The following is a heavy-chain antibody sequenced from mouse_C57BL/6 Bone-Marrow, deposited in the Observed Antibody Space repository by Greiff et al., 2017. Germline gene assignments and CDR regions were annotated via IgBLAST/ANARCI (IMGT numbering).Heavy chain of an antibody. CDR2: INPNNGGT. CDR3: ARPPYYSNYGDY. V-gene: IGHV1-26*01. Sequence: EVKLQQSGPELVKPGASVKISCKASGYTFTDYYMNWVKQSHGKSLEWIGDINPNNGGTSYNQKFKGKATLTVDKSSSTAYMELRSLTSEDSAVYYCARPPYYSNYGDYWGQGTTLTVSS. J-gene: IGHJ2*01. D-gene: IGHD2-5*01. CDR1: GYTFTDYY.